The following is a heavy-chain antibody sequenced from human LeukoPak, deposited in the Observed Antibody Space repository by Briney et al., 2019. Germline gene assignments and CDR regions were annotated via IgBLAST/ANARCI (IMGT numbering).Heavy chain of an antibody. D-gene: IGHD3-10*01. J-gene: IGHJ5*02. V-gene: IGHV1-69*05. CDR1: GGTFSSYA. CDR2: FIPIFGTA. CDR3: AGKNKLLWFGELRGWFDP. Sequence: SVKVSCKASGGTFSSYAISWVRQAPGQGLEWMGGFIPIFGTANYAQKFQGRVTITTDESTSTAYMELSSLRSEDTAVYYCAGKNKLLWFGELRGWFDPWGQGTLVTVSS.